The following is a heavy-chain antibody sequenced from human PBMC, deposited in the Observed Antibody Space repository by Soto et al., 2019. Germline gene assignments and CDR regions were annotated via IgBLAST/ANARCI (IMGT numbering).Heavy chain of an antibody. CDR2: IFWGGGTA. Sequence: GGSLRLSCAASGFTFDDYSMHWVRQTPGKGLEWISLIFWGGGTAYYADSVKGRFTTSRDNSKNTLYLQMNSLRSDDTALYYCAKSGGEYYFDYWGQGTLVTVSS. CDR3: AKSGGEYYFDY. D-gene: IGHD2-21*01. CDR1: GFTFDDYS. J-gene: IGHJ4*02. V-gene: IGHV3-43*01.